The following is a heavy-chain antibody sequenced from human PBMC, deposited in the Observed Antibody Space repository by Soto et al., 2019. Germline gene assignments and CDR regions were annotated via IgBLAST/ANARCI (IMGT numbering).Heavy chain of an antibody. CDR3: ATVRYCISTSCYAGYYFDY. V-gene: IGHV1-24*01. J-gene: IGHJ4*02. CDR1: GYTLTELS. D-gene: IGHD2-2*01. CDR2: FDPEDGET. Sequence: ASVKVSCKVSGYTLTELSMHWVRQAPGKGLEWMGGFDPEDGETIYAQKFQGRVTMTEDTSTDTAYMELSSLRSEDTAVYYCATVRYCISTSCYAGYYFDYWGQGTLVTVSS.